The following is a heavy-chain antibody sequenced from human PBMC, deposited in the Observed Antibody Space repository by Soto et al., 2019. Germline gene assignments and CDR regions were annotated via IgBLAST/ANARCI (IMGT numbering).Heavy chain of an antibody. CDR1: GFTFSDYY. Sequence: QVQLVESGGGLVKPGGSLRLSCAASGFTFSDYYMSWIRQAPGKGLEWVSYISNSGSTKYYGDFVRGRFTISRDNAKNSLYLQMYTLRAEDTAVYYCARGPFPLGTEGDWGQGTLVSVSS. CDR3: ARGPFPLGTEGD. CDR2: ISNSGSTK. J-gene: IGHJ4*02. V-gene: IGHV3-11*01. D-gene: IGHD6-13*01.